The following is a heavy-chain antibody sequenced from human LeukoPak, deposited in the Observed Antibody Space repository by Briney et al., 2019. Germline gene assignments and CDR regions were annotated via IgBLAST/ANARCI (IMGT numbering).Heavy chain of an antibody. CDR3: ARVYSHWIYYFDY. CDR2: IYYSGST. Sequence: PETLSPTCTVSGGSISSYYWSWIRQPPGKGLEWIGYIYYSGSTNYNPSLKSRVTISVDTSENQFSLKLSSVTAADTAVYYCARVYSHWIYYFDYWGQGTLVTVSS. J-gene: IGHJ4*02. CDR1: GGSISSYY. D-gene: IGHD6-13*01. V-gene: IGHV4-59*01.